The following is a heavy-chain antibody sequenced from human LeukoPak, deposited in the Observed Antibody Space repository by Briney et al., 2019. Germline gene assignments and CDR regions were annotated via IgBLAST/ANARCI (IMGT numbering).Heavy chain of an antibody. CDR2: ILGGGGT. CDR3: GQDPNGNYIGAFDF. J-gene: IGHJ3*01. Sequence: GSLRLSCAASGLIFHNYALVWIRRAPGKGPEWVSAILGGGGTFYADAVKGRFTISRDNSKNTLYLQMNSLRAEDTATYYCGQDPNGNYIGAFDFWGRGTMVTVSS. D-gene: IGHD4-17*01. CDR1: GLIFHNYA. V-gene: IGHV3-23*01.